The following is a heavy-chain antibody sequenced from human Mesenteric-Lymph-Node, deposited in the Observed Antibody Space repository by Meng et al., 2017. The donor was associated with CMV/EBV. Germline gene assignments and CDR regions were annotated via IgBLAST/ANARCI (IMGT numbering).Heavy chain of an antibody. CDR2: ISSSSSYI. Sequence: SCAASGFTFSSYSMDWVRQAPGRGLEWVSSISSSSSYIYYADSVKGRFTISRDNAKNSLYLQMNSLRAEDTAVYYCARVEAYSSSSGYWGQGTLVTVSS. V-gene: IGHV3-21*01. J-gene: IGHJ4*02. D-gene: IGHD6-6*01. CDR3: ARVEAYSSSSGY. CDR1: GFTFSSYS.